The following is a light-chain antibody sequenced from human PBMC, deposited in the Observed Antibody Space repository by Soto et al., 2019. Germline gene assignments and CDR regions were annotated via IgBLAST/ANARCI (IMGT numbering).Light chain of an antibody. J-gene: IGLJ1*01. CDR1: SSSIGSNV. CDR3: CSYAGSYTLYV. CDR2: RDD. V-gene: IGLV1-44*01. Sequence: QSVLTQPPSASGTPGQRVIISCSGGSSSIGSNVVNWYQQLPGTAPRLLIYRDDQRPSGVTDRFSGSRSGTTASLAISGLQSEDEADYYCCSYAGSYTLYVFGTGTKV.